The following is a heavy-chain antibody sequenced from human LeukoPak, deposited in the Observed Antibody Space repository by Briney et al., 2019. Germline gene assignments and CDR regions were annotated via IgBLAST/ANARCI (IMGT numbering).Heavy chain of an antibody. Sequence: VXXSCKASGYTFIRNAMHWARQAPGQRLEWMGWINVGNGKTKYSQKFQGRVTITRDTSASTAYMEVSSLRSEDTAVYYCARDSPLSPYHYWGQGTLVTVSS. J-gene: IGHJ4*02. CDR2: INVGNGKT. V-gene: IGHV1-3*01. CDR3: ARDSPLSPYHY. D-gene: IGHD3-16*02. CDR1: GYTFIRNA.